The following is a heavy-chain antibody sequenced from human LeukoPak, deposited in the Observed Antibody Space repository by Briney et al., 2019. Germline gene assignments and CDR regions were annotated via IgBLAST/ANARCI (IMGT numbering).Heavy chain of an antibody. CDR3: ATFSYYYDSNGYHDALDI. J-gene: IGHJ3*02. V-gene: IGHV4-59*02. CDR2: TYISGRS. CDR1: RASVSSYY. D-gene: IGHD3-22*01. Sequence: MPSETLSLTCSVSRASVSSYYWTWIRQPPGKGLEWIGYTYISGRSNYNPSLKSRVTMSVDTSKNQFSLKLTSVTAADTAVYYRATFSYYYDSNGYHDALDIWGQGTMVTVSS.